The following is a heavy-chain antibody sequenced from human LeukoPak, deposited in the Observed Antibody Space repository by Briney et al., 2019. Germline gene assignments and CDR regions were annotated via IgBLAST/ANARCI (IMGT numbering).Heavy chain of an antibody. V-gene: IGHV1-8*01. D-gene: IGHD2-2*01. CDR1: GYTFTSYD. CDR3: ARIGSYCSSTSCNDAFDI. Sequence: ASVKVSCKASGYTFTSYDINWVRQATGQGLEWMGWMNPNSGNTGYAQKFQGRVTMTRNTSISTAYMELSSLRSEDTAVYYCARIGSYCSSTSCNDAFDIWGQGTMVTVSS. J-gene: IGHJ3*02. CDR2: MNPNSGNT.